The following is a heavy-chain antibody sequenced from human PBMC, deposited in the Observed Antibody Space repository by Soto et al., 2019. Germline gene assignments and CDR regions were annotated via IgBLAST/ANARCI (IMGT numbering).Heavy chain of an antibody. Sequence: GGSLRLSCAGSGFTFSGYGRHWVRQAPGKGLEWVAVIWYDGSNKYYADSVKGRFTISRDNSKNTLYLQMNSLRAEDTAVYYCARDTSIAVAGFWVYWGQGTLVTVSS. CDR1: GFTFSGYG. CDR3: ARDTSIAVAGFWVY. D-gene: IGHD6-19*01. CDR2: IWYDGSNK. J-gene: IGHJ4*02. V-gene: IGHV3-33*01.